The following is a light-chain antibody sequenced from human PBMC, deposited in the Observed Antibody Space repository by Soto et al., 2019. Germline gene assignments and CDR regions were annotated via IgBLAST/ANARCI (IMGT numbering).Light chain of an antibody. CDR1: SSDVGGYNY. CDR3: SSYTSSSTRV. V-gene: IGLV2-14*01. CDR2: EVS. J-gene: IGLJ3*02. Sequence: QSALTQPASVSGSPGQSITISCTGTSSDVGGYNYVSWYQQHPGKAPKLMIYEVSNRPSGVSNRFSGSKSGNTASLTISWLQAEDEADYYCSSYTSSSTRVFGGGPKLTLL.